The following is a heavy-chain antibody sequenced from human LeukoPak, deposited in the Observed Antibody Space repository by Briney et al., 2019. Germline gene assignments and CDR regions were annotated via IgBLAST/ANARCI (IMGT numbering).Heavy chain of an antibody. CDR3: ARDPGYSYGFPYFDY. V-gene: IGHV3-30*02. D-gene: IGHD5-18*01. Sequence: GGSLRLSCAASGFTFSSYGMHWVRQAPGKGLGWVAFIRYDGSNKYYADSVKGRFTISRDNSKNTLYLQMNSLRAEDTAVYYCARDPGYSYGFPYFDYWGQGTLVTVSS. CDR2: IRYDGSNK. CDR1: GFTFSSYG. J-gene: IGHJ4*02.